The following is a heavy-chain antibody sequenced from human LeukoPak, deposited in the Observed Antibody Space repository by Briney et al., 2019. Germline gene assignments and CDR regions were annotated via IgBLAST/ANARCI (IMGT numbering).Heavy chain of an antibody. CDR2: INTNTGNP. J-gene: IGHJ6*02. CDR3: ASPLGYFYYYGMDV. Sequence: ASVKVSCKASGYTFTSYAMNWVRQAPGQGLEWMGWINTNTGNPTYAQGFTGRFVFSLDTSVSTAYLQISSLKAEDTAVYYCASPLGYFYYYGMDVWGQGTTVTASS. CDR1: GYTFTSYA. V-gene: IGHV7-4-1*02.